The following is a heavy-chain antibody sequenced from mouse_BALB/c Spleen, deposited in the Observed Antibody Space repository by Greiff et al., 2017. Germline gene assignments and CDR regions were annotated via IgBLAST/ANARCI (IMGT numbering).Heavy chain of an antibody. J-gene: IGHJ2*01. V-gene: IGHV1-4*01. D-gene: IGHD3-3*01. CDR3: ARSLSYFDY. Sequence: QVHVKQSGAELARPGASVKMSCKASGYTFTSYTMHWVKQRPGQGLEWIGYINPSSGYTNYNQKFKDKATLTADKSSSTAYMQLSSLTSEDSAVYYCARSLSYFDYWGQGTTLTVSS. CDR1: GYTFTSYT. CDR2: INPSSGYT.